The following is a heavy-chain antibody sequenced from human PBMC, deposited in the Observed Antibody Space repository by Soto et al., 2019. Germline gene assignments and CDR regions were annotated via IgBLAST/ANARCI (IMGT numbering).Heavy chain of an antibody. CDR2: TSDDGDIQ. V-gene: IGHV3-30-3*01. CDR3: ARAVDAAMDPLDY. Sequence: GGSLRLSCAASGFDFRKYAMHWVRHSPGKGPEWVAITSDDGDIQSYADSVKGRFTISRDNSKNTLYLQMTTLRSEDAAVYFCARAVDAAMDPLDYWGQGTLVTVSS. J-gene: IGHJ4*02. D-gene: IGHD5-18*01. CDR1: GFDFRKYA.